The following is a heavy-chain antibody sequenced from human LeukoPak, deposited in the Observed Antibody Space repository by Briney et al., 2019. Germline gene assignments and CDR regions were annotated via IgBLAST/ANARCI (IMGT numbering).Heavy chain of an antibody. Sequence: GGSLRLSCAASGFTFSSYAMSWVRQAPGKGLEWVSAISGSGGSTYYADSVKGRFTISRDNSKNTLYLQMNSLRAEDTAVYYCAKKRAGSGSYSLNFDYWGQGTLVTVSS. CDR3: AKKRAGSGSYSLNFDY. D-gene: IGHD3-10*01. V-gene: IGHV3-23*01. CDR1: GFTFSSYA. CDR2: ISGSGGST. J-gene: IGHJ4*02.